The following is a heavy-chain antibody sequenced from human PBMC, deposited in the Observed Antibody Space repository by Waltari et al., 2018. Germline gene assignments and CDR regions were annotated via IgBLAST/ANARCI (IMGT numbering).Heavy chain of an antibody. Sequence: EVQLVESGGGLVKPGGSLRLSCAASGFTFNNAWMNWVRQAPGKGLEWVGRMKSKTDGGTIDCAAPVKGRFTLSRDDSKNTLFLQMNSLKSEDTAVYYCTTLRQWSFDYWGQGALVTVSS. V-gene: IGHV3-15*07. CDR3: TTLRQWSFDY. CDR1: GFTFNNAW. J-gene: IGHJ4*02. D-gene: IGHD6-19*01. CDR2: MKSKTDGGTI.